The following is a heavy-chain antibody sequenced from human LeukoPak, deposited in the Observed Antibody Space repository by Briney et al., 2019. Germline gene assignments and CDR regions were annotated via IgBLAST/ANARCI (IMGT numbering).Heavy chain of an antibody. CDR3: ARQSYYYDSSGSLMDY. Sequence: SETLSLTCTVSGGSISSYYWSWIRQPPGKGLEWIGYIYYSGSTNYNPSLKSRVTISVDTSKNQFSLKLSSVTAADTAVYYCARQSYYYDSSGSLMDYWGQGTLGTVSS. CDR2: IYYSGST. J-gene: IGHJ4*02. V-gene: IGHV4-59*08. D-gene: IGHD3-22*01. CDR1: GGSISSYY.